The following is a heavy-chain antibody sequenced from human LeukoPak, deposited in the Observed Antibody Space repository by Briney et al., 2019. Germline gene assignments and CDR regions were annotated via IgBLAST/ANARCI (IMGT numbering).Heavy chain of an antibody. CDR2: IHTSGST. CDR1: GGSITSYY. D-gene: IGHD6-6*01. V-gene: IGHV4-4*07. J-gene: IGHJ4*02. CDR3: ARGFSGTSIAARVFDS. Sequence: SETLSLTCTVSGGSITSYYWTYIRQPAGKGLEWIGRIHTSGSTNYNSSLKSRVTMSVDTSKNQFSLNLSSVTAADTAMYYCARGFSGTSIAARVFDSWGQGTLVTVSS.